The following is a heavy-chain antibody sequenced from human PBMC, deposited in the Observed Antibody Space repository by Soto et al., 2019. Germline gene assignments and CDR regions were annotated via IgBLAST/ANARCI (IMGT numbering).Heavy chain of an antibody. CDR1: GSPSTRTG. Sequence: ASVEIASEASGSPSTRTGFSWGRQAPGQGLEWMGWISPKSGSIKYAQKFQGRVIMTTDTSTSTAYMELRSLRSDDTAVYYCVKDRDSNSWPSRDVWGPGTTVTVSS. CDR3: VKDRDSNSWPSRDV. D-gene: IGHD3-22*01. CDR2: ISPKSGSI. J-gene: IGHJ6*02. V-gene: IGHV1-18*01.